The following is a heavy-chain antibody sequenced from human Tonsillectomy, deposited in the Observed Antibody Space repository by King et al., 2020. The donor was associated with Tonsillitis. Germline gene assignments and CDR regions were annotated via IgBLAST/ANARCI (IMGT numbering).Heavy chain of an antibody. CDR2: ISGRGCSK. D-gene: IGHD6-13*01. V-gene: IGHV3-23*04. Sequence: VQLVESGGGLVQPGGSLRLSCAASGFTFSSSAMSWVRQAPGKGLEWGSAISGRGCSKYYADSVKGRFTISRDNSKNTLYVQMKSLRAEDTAVYYCAKNRLGIAEAYYYWGQGTLVTVSS. CDR1: GFTFSSSA. J-gene: IGHJ4*02. CDR3: AKNRLGIAEAYYY.